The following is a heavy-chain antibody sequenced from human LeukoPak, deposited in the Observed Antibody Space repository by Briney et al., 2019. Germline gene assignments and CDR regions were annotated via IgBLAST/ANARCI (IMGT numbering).Heavy chain of an antibody. J-gene: IGHJ6*02. CDR3: ARVGPYDFWSGYAYGMDV. Sequence: GGSLRLSCAASGFTFSSYSMSWVRQAPGKGLEWVSSISSSSSYIYYADSVKGRFTISRDNAKNSLYLQMNSLRAEDTAVYYCARVGPYDFWSGYAYGMDVWGQGTTVTVSS. CDR2: ISSSSSYI. D-gene: IGHD3-3*01. V-gene: IGHV3-21*01. CDR1: GFTFSSYS.